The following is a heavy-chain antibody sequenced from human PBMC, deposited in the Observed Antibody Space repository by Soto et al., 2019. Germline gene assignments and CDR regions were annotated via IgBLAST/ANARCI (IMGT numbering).Heavy chain of an antibody. J-gene: IGHJ4*02. V-gene: IGHV4-30-4*02. CDR3: ASHYRRRGWEWATEPLFDY. Sequence: SETLSLTCTVSGGSISSGDYYWSWIRQPPGKGLEWIGYIYYSGSTNYIPSLKSRVTISIDTSKNQFSLKLSSVTAADTAVYFCASHYRRRGWEWATEPLFDYWGQGTLVTVSS. CDR1: GGSISSGDYY. D-gene: IGHD6-19*01. CDR2: IYYSGST.